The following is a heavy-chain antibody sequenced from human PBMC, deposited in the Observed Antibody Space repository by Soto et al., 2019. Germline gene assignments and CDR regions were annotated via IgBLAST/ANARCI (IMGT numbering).Heavy chain of an antibody. J-gene: IGHJ6*02. CDR1: GYTFTSYA. Sequence: ASVKVSCKASGYTFTSYAMHWVRQAPGQRLEWMGWINAGNGNTKYSQKFQGRVTITRDTSASTAYMELSSLRSEDTAVYYCARGRQRSTYYYYGMDVWGQGTTVTVSS. V-gene: IGHV1-3*01. CDR3: ARGRQRSTYYYYGMDV. CDR2: INAGNGNT. D-gene: IGHD6-25*01.